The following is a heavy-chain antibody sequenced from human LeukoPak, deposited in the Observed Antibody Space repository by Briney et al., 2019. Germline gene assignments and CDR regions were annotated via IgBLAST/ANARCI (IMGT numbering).Heavy chain of an antibody. Sequence: GGSLRLSCAASGFTFSSYGMHWVRQAPGKGPEWVAFIRYDGSNKYYADSVKGRFTISRDNAKNSLYLQMNSLRAEDTAVYYCARLGRYYYYMDVWGKGTPVTVSS. V-gene: IGHV3-30*02. CDR2: IRYDGSNK. CDR1: GFTFSSYG. D-gene: IGHD4-11*01. CDR3: ARLGRYYYYMDV. J-gene: IGHJ6*03.